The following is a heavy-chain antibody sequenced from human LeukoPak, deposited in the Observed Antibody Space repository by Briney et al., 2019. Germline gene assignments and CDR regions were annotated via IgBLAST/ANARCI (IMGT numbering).Heavy chain of an antibody. Sequence: SETLSLTCIVSGASIRNYNNYWGWIRQPPGKGLEWIGSVFYTGSTYYNPSLKSRVTISVDTSKNQFSLKLSSVTAADTAVYYCARAAGTCYYYMDVWGKGTTVTVSS. D-gene: IGHD6-13*01. J-gene: IGHJ6*03. CDR1: GASIRNYNNY. CDR2: VFYTGST. CDR3: ARAAGTCYYYMDV. V-gene: IGHV4-39*07.